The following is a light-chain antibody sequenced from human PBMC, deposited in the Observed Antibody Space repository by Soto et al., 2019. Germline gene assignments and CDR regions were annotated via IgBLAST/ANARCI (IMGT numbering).Light chain of an antibody. CDR1: QGISSY. J-gene: IGKJ1*01. Sequence: AIQLTQSPSSLSASVGDRVTITCRASQGISSYLAWYQQKPGKAPNLLIYAASSLQSGVPSRFSGSGSGTDFTLTISSLQPEDFATYYCLQDYNYPRTFGQGTKVDI. CDR2: AAS. V-gene: IGKV1-6*01. CDR3: LQDYNYPRT.